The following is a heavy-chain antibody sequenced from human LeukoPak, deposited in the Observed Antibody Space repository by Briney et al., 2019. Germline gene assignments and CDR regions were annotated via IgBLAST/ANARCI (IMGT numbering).Heavy chain of an antibody. V-gene: IGHV3-23*01. CDR1: GFTFRNCA. Sequence: PGGSLRLSCAASGFTFRNCAMSWVRQAPGKGLEWVSGIRGTGYNTYYADSVKGRFTISRDNSKNTLYLQMNSLGAEDTAVYYCAKHVSGSLFYFDYWGQRTLVTVSS. CDR2: IRGTGYNT. D-gene: IGHD3-10*01. J-gene: IGHJ4*02. CDR3: AKHVSGSLFYFDY.